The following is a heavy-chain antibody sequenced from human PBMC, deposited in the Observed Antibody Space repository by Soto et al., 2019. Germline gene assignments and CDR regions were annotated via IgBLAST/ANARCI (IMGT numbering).Heavy chain of an antibody. CDR2: INHSGST. CDR1: GGSFSGYY. CDR3: AXXLGXYYXSGGYQQDYYLDY. Sequence: SETLSLTCAVYGGSFSGYYWSWIRQPPGKGLEWIGEINHSGSTNYNPSLKSRVTISVDTSKNQFSLKLSSVTAADTAVYHCAXXLGXYYXSGGYQQDYYLDYRGQGTPVNVS. V-gene: IGHV4-34*01. J-gene: IGHJ4*02. D-gene: IGHD3-22*01.